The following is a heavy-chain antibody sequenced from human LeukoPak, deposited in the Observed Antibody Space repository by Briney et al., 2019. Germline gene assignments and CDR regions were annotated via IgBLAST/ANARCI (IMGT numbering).Heavy chain of an antibody. D-gene: IGHD2-2*01. Sequence: GGSLRLSCVASGLSVSNNYMSWVRQAPGKGLEWVSVLYSGDSTYYADSVKGRFTISRDIYQNTMYLQMSSLRAEDTAVYYCARVVRGYCSSATCFGPVDYWGQGTLVTVSS. V-gene: IGHV3-53*01. CDR3: ARVVRGYCSSATCFGPVDY. CDR2: LYSGDST. J-gene: IGHJ4*02. CDR1: GLSVSNNY.